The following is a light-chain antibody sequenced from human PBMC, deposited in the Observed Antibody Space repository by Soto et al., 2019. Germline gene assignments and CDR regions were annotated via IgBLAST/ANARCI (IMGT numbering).Light chain of an antibody. CDR2: GAS. CDR3: QQYNSYSYT. CDR1: QTISTW. J-gene: IGKJ2*01. V-gene: IGKV1-5*01. Sequence: DIQMTQSPSTLSASVGDRVTLTCRASQTISTWLAWYQQKPGKAPKLLIYGASSLQTGGPSRFSGSGSGTECTLTSSSLQPDDFATYYCQQYNSYSYTVGQGTKLEIK.